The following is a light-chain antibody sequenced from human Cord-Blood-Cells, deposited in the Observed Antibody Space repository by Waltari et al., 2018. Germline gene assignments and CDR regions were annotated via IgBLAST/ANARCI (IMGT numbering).Light chain of an antibody. CDR3: QQYNSYSPWT. J-gene: IGKJ1*01. Sequence: DIQLPPSPSTLSASLADRVTISCRASQSISSWLAWNQQKPGKAHKILIYKASSLESGVPSRFSGSGSGTEFTLTISSLQPDDFATYYCQQYNSYSPWTFGQGTKVEIK. V-gene: IGKV1-5*03. CDR2: KAS. CDR1: QSISSW.